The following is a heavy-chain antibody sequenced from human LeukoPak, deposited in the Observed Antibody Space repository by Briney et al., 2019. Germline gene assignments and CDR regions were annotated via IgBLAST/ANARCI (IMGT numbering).Heavy chain of an antibody. CDR2: ISSSSSYI. V-gene: IGHV3-21*01. J-gene: IGHJ6*03. Sequence: GGSLRLSCAASGFTFSSYWMSWVRQAPGKGLEWVSSISSSSSYIYYADSVKGRFTISRDNAKNSLYLQMNSLRAEDTAVYYCARIAGYYYYMDVWGKGTTVTVSS. D-gene: IGHD6-13*01. CDR1: GFTFSSYW. CDR3: ARIAGYYYYMDV.